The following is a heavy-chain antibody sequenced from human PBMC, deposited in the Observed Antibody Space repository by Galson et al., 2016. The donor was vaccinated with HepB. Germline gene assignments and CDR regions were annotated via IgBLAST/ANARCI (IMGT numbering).Heavy chain of an antibody. V-gene: IGHV3-48*02. CDR3: ARERPCPYNGSGCYFDY. CDR1: GFTFRSYS. CDR2: ISSSSSII. D-gene: IGHD3-10*01. Sequence: SLRLSCAVSGFTFRSYSMNWVRQAPGKGLEWLSYISSSSSIIYYADSVKGRFTISRDNAKNSLYLQMNSLRDEDTAVYYGARERPCPYNGSGCYFDYWGRGTLVTVSS. J-gene: IGHJ4*02.